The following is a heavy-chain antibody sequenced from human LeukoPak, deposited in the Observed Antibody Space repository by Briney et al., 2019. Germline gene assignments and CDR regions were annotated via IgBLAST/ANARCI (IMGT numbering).Heavy chain of an antibody. CDR2: INGDGGRT. CDR1: GFTFDDYA. J-gene: IGHJ4*02. D-gene: IGHD2-2*02. V-gene: IGHV3-43*02. CDR3: AKVERFCTSTSCYSLDY. Sequence: PGGSLRLSCVASGFTFDDYAMHWVRQTPGKGLEWVSVINGDGGRTYYAESVKGRFTISRDNSKNSLYLQMNSLRTEDTALYYCAKVERFCTSTSCYSLDYWGQGTLVTVSS.